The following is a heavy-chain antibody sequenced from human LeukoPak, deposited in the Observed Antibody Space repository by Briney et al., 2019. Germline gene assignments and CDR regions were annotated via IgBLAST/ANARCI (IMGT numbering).Heavy chain of an antibody. CDR2: ISGTADSK. D-gene: IGHD3-16*01. J-gene: IGHJ3*02. CDR3: AKADATIGGGFDT. V-gene: IGHV3-23*01. Sequence: GGCLRHSCAASRFIFRNYAMSWVRQAPGRGLEWLSIISGTADSKYYADSVKGRFTISRDNPRSTLYLEMNILRAEDTAVYYCAKADATIGGGFDTRGQGTMLIVSS. CDR1: RFIFRNYA.